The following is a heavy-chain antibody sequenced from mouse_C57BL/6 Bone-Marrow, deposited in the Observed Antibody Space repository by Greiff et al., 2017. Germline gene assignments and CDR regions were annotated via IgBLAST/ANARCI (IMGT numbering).Heavy chain of an antibody. CDR3: ARDGNPYYYAMDY. J-gene: IGHJ4*01. Sequence: QQSCKASGYTFTSYWMHWVKQRPGRGLEWIGRIDPNSGGTKYNEKFKSKATLTVDKPSSTAYMQLSSLTSEDSAVYYCARDGNPYYYAMDYWGQGTSVTVSS. CDR1: GYTFTSYW. D-gene: IGHD2-1*01. V-gene: IGHV1-72*01. CDR2: IDPNSGGT.